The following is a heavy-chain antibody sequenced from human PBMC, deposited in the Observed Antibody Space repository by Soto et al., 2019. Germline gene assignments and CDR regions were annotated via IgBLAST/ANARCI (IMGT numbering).Heavy chain of an antibody. CDR1: GFTFSSYA. Sequence: GGSLRLSCASSGFTFSSYAMSLVRPAPGKGLEWVSAISVSGGSTHYADSEKGRFTISRDNYKNKLYLQMNSVRAEDTAVYYCAKDLSRYYDFWSGYQYNAFDIWGQGTMVTVSS. V-gene: IGHV3-23*01. J-gene: IGHJ3*02. CDR2: ISVSGGST. CDR3: AKDLSRYYDFWSGYQYNAFDI. D-gene: IGHD3-3*01.